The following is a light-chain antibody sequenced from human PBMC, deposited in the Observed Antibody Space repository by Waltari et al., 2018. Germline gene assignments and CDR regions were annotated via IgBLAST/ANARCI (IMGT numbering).Light chain of an antibody. CDR1: QTISPY. CDR3: QQRFTWPPFT. J-gene: IGKJ4*01. Sequence: IVVTQSPAALSLSPGERATLSCRASQTISPYLPWYQQKPGQAPRLLIYDASKRAPAIPVRFSGSGYGTDFTLTINSLEPEDFAVYYCQQRFTWPPFTFGGGTKIEIK. CDR2: DAS. V-gene: IGKV3-11*01.